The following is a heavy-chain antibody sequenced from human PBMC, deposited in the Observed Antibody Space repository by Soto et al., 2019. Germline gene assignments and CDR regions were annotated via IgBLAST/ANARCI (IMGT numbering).Heavy chain of an antibody. D-gene: IGHD4-17*01. CDR3: AKDKEPDGVWDIDF. J-gene: IGHJ4*01. CDR1: GFTFRSYT. CDR2: IIGGNGDI. Sequence: PGGSLRLSCAASGFTFRSYTMSWVRQAPGKGLEWVSSIIGGNGDIFYAASVTGRFTISRDISKSTLYLQMNGLRVEDTAIYYCAKDKEPDGVWDIDFWGHGTLVTVSS. V-gene: IGHV3-23*01.